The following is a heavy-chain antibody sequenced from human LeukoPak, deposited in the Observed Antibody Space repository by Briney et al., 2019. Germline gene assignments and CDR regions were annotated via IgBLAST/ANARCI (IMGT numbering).Heavy chain of an antibody. J-gene: IGHJ4*02. V-gene: IGHV3-7*01. CDR2: IKQDGSEK. CDR1: GFTFSSYA. D-gene: IGHD3-3*01. CDR3: ARGVYDFWSGYFHFDY. Sequence: TGGSLRLSCAASGFTFSSYAMSWVRQAPGKGLEWVANIKQDGSEKYYVDSVKGRFTISRDNAKNSLYLQMNSLRAEDTAVYYCARGVYDFWSGYFHFDYWGQGTLVTVSS.